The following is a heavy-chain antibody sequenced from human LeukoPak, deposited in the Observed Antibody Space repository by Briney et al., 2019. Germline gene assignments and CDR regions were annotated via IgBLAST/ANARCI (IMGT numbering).Heavy chain of an antibody. Sequence: GGSLRLPCKVSGFTVSSNYMSWVRQGPGKGLEWVSIIYSGGYTHYADSVKGRFAISRDSPKNTLYLQMNSLRAEDTAVYYCARGIDYWGQGTLVTVSS. CDR1: GFTVSSNY. CDR2: IYSGGYT. CDR3: ARGIDY. J-gene: IGHJ4*02. V-gene: IGHV3-66*02.